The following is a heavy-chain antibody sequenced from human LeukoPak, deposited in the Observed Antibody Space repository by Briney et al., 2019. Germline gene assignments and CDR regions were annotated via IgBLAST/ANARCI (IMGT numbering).Heavy chain of an antibody. CDR3: ARGLTIFGAVNDAFDI. J-gene: IGHJ3*02. CDR1: GFTYSSYW. CDR2: INSDGSST. D-gene: IGHD3-3*01. Sequence: GGSLRLSCAASGFTYSSYWMRWVRQAPGKGLVWVGHINSDGSSTTYADSVKGRFTISRDNAKNTLYLQMNSLRAEDTAVYDCARGLTIFGAVNDAFDIWGQGTMATVSS. V-gene: IGHV3-74*01.